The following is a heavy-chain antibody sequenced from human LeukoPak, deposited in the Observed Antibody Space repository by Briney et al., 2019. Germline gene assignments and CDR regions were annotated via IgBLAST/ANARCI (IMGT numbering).Heavy chain of an antibody. Sequence: GASVKVSCTASGYTFTGYYMHWVRQAPGQGLEWMGWISSYNGNTNYAQQLQGRVTMTTDTSTSTAYMELRSLRSDDTAVYYCARVVTMMVVVTHDAFDIWGQGTMVTVSS. CDR2: ISSYNGNT. J-gene: IGHJ3*02. V-gene: IGHV1-18*04. CDR3: ARVVTMMVVVTHDAFDI. CDR1: GYTFTGYY. D-gene: IGHD3-22*01.